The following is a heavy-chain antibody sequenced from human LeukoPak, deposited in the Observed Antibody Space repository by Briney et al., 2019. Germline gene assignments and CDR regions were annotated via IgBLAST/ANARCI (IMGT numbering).Heavy chain of an antibody. CDR3: AKDPRLQWVVLLSWYFDY. Sequence: GGSLRLSCAASGFTFSSYGMHWVRQAPGKGLEWVAVISYDGSNKYYADSVKGRFTISRDNSKNTLYLQMNSLRAEDTAVYYCAKDPRLQWVVLLSWYFDYWGQGTLVTVSS. V-gene: IGHV3-30*18. J-gene: IGHJ4*02. CDR1: GFTFSSYG. CDR2: ISYDGSNK. D-gene: IGHD6-19*01.